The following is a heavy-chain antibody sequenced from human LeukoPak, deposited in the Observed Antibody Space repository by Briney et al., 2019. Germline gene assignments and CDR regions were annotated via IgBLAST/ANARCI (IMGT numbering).Heavy chain of an antibody. J-gene: IGHJ4*02. CDR3: ASSRSGWSYFDY. CDR1: GYTFTSYD. D-gene: IGHD6-19*01. V-gene: IGHV1-2*04. Sequence: ASVKVSCKASGYTFTSYDINWVRQATGQGLEWMGWMNPNSGGTNYAQKFQGWVTMTRDTSISTAYMELSRLRSDDTAVYYCASSRSGWSYFDYWGQGTLVTVSS. CDR2: MNPNSGGT.